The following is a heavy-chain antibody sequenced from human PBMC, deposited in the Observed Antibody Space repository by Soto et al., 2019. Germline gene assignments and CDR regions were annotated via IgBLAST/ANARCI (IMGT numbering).Heavy chain of an antibody. CDR3: GKERRGSGWFVCSY. CDR2: ISHHSDYI. CDR1: GFTFASYN. V-gene: IGHV3-21*01. J-gene: IGHJ4*02. D-gene: IGHD6-19*01. Sequence: PGGSLRLSCASSGFTFASYNMLWVRQAPGKGLEWVASISHHSDYIYHADSVKGRFTVSRDNAKNSLFLEMTILRDEDTAVYYCGKERRGSGWFVCSYWGQGILVT.